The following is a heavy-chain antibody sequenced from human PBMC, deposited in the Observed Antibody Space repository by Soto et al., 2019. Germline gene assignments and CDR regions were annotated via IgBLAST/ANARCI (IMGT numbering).Heavy chain of an antibody. Sequence: SEILSLPNTVSGGSIRNHYWSWIRKTPGKGLEWSGYIYYSGRTNYNPSLKSRVTISVDTSKNQFSLKLSSVTAADLAVYYCERRYGSCFDYWGQGTLVTVSS. CDR2: IYYSGRT. J-gene: IGHJ4*02. V-gene: IGHV4-59*11. CDR3: ERRYGSCFDY. CDR1: GGSIRNHY. D-gene: IGHD5-18*01.